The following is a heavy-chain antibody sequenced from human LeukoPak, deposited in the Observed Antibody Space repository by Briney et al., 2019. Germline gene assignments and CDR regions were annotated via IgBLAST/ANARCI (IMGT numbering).Heavy chain of an antibody. Sequence: SETLSLTCTVSGGSVGSGGYYWSWIRQPPGGGLEWIGDIYYIRNTNYNPSLKSRVTMSLDPSKNQFSLKLSSVTAADTAVYYCASLRGSRDYWGQGTLVTVSS. CDR1: GGSVGSGGYY. J-gene: IGHJ4*02. V-gene: IGHV4-61*08. D-gene: IGHD3-16*01. CDR3: ASLRGSRDY. CDR2: IYYIRNT.